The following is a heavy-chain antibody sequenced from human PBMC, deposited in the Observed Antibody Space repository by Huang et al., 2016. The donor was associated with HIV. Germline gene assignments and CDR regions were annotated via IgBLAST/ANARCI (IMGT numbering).Heavy chain of an antibody. Sequence: QVRLEQWGEGVVKHSETLSLTCAVYGASFGSYFWSWIRPSPVKGIQWLGEIKPGGPSKLNPFFQSRVIMSVDNPKKQFCVSLRTMTAADAAIYYGARLPTPSYYDTWSLSSVEEDFFYFNMDLWGQGTPVIVSS. CDR1: GASFGSYF. D-gene: IGHD3-3*01. CDR2: IKPGGPS. J-gene: IGHJ6*03. V-gene: IGHV4-34*01. CDR3: ARLPTPSYYDTWSLSSVEEDFFYFNMDL.